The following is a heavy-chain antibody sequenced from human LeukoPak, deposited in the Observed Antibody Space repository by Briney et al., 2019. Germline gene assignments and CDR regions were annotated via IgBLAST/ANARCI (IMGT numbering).Heavy chain of an antibody. V-gene: IGHV1-2*02. D-gene: IGHD2-8*01. CDR3: ATIGYCTNGVCPTPYYFDY. CDR1: GYTFTGYY. Sequence: GASVKVSCKASGYTFTGYYMHWVRQAPGQGLEWMGWINPNSGGTNYAQKFQGRVTMTRDTSISTAYMELSRLRSDDTAVYYCATIGYCTNGVCPTPYYFDYWGQGTLVTVSS. J-gene: IGHJ4*02. CDR2: INPNSGGT.